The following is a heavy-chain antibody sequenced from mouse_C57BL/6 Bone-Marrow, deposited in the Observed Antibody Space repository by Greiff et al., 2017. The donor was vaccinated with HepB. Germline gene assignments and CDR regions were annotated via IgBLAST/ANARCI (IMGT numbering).Heavy chain of an antibody. V-gene: IGHV1-18*01. Sequence: VQLQQSGPELVKPGASVKIPCKASGYTFTDYNMDWVKQSHGKSLEWIGDINPNNGGTIYNQKFKGKATLTVDKSSSTAYMELRSLTSEDTAVYYCARIYYDYDWYFDVWGTGTTVTVSS. CDR2: INPNNGGT. CDR1: GYTFTDYN. D-gene: IGHD2-4*01. J-gene: IGHJ1*03. CDR3: ARIYYDYDWYFDV.